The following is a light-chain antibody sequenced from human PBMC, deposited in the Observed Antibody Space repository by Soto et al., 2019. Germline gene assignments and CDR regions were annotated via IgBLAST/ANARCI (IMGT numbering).Light chain of an antibody. V-gene: IGLV1-40*01. Sequence: QSVLTQPPSVSGAPGQRVTLSCPGSSSNIGAGYDVHWYQRLPGTAPKVLIYGNNNRPSGVPDRFSGSKSGTSASLAITGLQAEDEADYYGQSYDSSLSGSYVFGTGTKLTVL. CDR3: QSYDSSLSGSYV. J-gene: IGLJ1*01. CDR1: SSNIGAGYD. CDR2: GNN.